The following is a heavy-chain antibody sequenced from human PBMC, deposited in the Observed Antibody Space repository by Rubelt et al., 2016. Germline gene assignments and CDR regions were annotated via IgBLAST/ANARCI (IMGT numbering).Heavy chain of an antibody. CDR3: ARASGSYGGAFDI. Sequence: EVQLVESGGGVVQPGRSLRLACAASGVTFSTYAMHWVRQAPGKGLEYVSAINSNGGSKYHADSVKGRFTISRDNSKNTLYLQMGSLRAQDMAVSYCARASGSYGGAFDIWGQGTMVTVSS. V-gene: IGHV3-64*07. J-gene: IGHJ3*02. CDR1: GVTFSTYA. CDR2: INSNGGSK. D-gene: IGHD1-26*01.